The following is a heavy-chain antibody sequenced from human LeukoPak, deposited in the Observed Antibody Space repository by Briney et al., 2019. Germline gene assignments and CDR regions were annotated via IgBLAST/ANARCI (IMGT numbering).Heavy chain of an antibody. J-gene: IGHJ6*02. CDR1: GFTFSSYS. CDR3: ARDIGTYYDILRRYGMDV. CDR2: ISSSSSYI. V-gene: IGHV3-21*01. Sequence: PGGSLRLSCAASGFTFSSYSMNWVRQAPGKGLGWVSSISSSSSYIYYADSVKGRFTISRDNAKNSLYLQMNSLRAEDTAVYYCARDIGTYYDILRRYGMDVWGQGTTVTVSS. D-gene: IGHD3-9*01.